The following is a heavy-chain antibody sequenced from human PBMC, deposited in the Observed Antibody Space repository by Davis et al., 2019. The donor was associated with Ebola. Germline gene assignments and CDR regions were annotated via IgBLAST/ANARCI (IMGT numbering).Heavy chain of an antibody. CDR1: GFTFSSYW. CDR2: IKQDGSEK. CDR3: ARAWGRYCSGGSCHLGAFDI. D-gene: IGHD2-15*01. J-gene: IGHJ3*02. V-gene: IGHV3-7*01. Sequence: GGSLRLSCAASGFTFSSYWMSWVRQAPGKGLEWVANIKQDGSEKYYVDSVKGRFTISRDNAKNKLYLQMNSLRAEDTAVYYCARAWGRYCSGGSCHLGAFDIWGQGTMVTVSS.